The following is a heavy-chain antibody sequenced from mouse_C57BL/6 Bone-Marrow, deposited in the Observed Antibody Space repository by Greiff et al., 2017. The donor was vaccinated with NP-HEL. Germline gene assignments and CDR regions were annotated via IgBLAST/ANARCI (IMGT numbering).Heavy chain of an antibody. CDR3: AKYYDGSSSVDY. D-gene: IGHD1-1*01. CDR2: IDPNSGGT. J-gene: IGHJ2*01. CDR1: GYTFTSYL. Sequence: VQLQQSGAELVKPGASVKLSCKASGYTFTSYLMHWVKQRPGRGLEWIGRIDPNSGGTKYNEKFKSKATLTVDKPSSTAYMQLNILTSEESAVYYCAKYYDGSSSVDYWGQGTTLTVSS. V-gene: IGHV1-72*01.